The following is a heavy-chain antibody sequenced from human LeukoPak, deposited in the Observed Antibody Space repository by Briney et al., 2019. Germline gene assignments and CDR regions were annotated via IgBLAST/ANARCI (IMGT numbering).Heavy chain of an antibody. CDR1: GFTFGDHA. CDR3: TRGPTGRWLYYGMGV. Sequence: GRSLRLSCITSGFTFGDHAMSWVRQAPGKGLDWVGFIRSKGYGGTTECAASVKGRFTISRDDSKSIAYLQMNSLKSEDTAVYYCTRGPTGRWLYYGMGVWGQGTTVIVSS. CDR2: IRSKGYGGTT. V-gene: IGHV3-49*04. D-gene: IGHD5-24*01. J-gene: IGHJ6*02.